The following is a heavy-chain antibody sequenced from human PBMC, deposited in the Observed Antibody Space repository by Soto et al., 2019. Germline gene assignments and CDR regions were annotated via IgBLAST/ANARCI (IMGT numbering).Heavy chain of an antibody. J-gene: IGHJ4*02. CDR2: VSHDGSNE. CDR3: AKETFYDSSSGYYFFDS. CDR1: GFTFSSYG. Sequence: QVQLVESGGGVVQPGRSLRLSCAASGFTFSSYGMHWVRQAPVKGLEWMAVVSHDGSNEHYADSVKGRFTISRDNSKNTLYLQMNSLRAADTAVYYCAKETFYDSSSGYYFFDSWGQGTLVTVSS. D-gene: IGHD3-22*01. V-gene: IGHV3-30*18.